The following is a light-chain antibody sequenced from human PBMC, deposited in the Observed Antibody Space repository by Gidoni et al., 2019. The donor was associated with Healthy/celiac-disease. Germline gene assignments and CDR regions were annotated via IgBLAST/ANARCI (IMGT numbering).Light chain of an antibody. CDR1: KSVSSN. CDR2: GAS. CDR3: QQYNNWPIFT. Sequence: EIVMTQSPATLSLSPGERATLSCRASKSVSSNLTWYQQKPGRATRLLIYGASTRATGIPARFSGSGSGTEFTLTISSLQSEDFAVYYCQQYNNWPIFTFGPGTKVDIK. J-gene: IGKJ3*01. V-gene: IGKV3-15*01.